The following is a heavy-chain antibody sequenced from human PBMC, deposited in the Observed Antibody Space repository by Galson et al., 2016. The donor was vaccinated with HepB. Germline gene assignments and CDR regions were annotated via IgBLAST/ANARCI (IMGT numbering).Heavy chain of an antibody. CDR1: GVTFRSFA. D-gene: IGHD5-18*01. CDR3: AKDTGYSYGRLIDC. J-gene: IGHJ4*02. V-gene: IGHV3-23*01. Sequence: SLRLSCAASGVTFRSFAMSWVRQAPGKGLEWVATISGSATGTYYPDSVKGRLTVSRDNSQNTLYLQMNSLRAEDTAVYYCAKDTGYSYGRLIDCWGQGTPVTVSS. CDR2: ISGSATGT.